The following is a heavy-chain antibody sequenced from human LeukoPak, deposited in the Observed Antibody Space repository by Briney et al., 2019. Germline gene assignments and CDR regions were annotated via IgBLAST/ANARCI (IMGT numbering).Heavy chain of an antibody. V-gene: IGHV4-34*01. Sequence: PETLSLTCAAYGGSFSGYYWSWLRQPPGKGLEWIGEINHSGSTNYNPSLKSRVTIPVETSKNQISLKLSSVTAADAAVYYCASLAKLVAANENWFDPWGQRTLVTVSS. CDR2: INHSGST. J-gene: IGHJ5*02. CDR1: GGSFSGYY. D-gene: IGHD2-15*01. CDR3: ASLAKLVAANENWFDP.